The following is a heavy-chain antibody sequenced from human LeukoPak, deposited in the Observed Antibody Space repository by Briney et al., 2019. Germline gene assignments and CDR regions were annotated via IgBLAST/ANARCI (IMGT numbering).Heavy chain of an antibody. Sequence: GGSLRLSCAASEFTFSDYYMSWIRQAPGKGLEWVSYISSSSSYTNYADSVKGRFTISRDNAKNSLYLQMNSLRAEDTAVYYCARRSSGYYYANDYWGQGTLVTVSS. CDR1: EFTFSDYY. V-gene: IGHV3-11*03. CDR3: ARRSSGYYYANDY. J-gene: IGHJ4*02. CDR2: ISSSSSYT. D-gene: IGHD3-22*01.